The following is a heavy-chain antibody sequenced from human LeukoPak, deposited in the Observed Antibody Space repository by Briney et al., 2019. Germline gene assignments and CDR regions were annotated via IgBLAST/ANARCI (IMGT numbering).Heavy chain of an antibody. D-gene: IGHD3-10*01. V-gene: IGHV3-23*01. J-gene: IGHJ4*02. CDR3: ASLGSLRGVIMNDY. Sequence: GGSLRLSCAASGFTFSSYAMSWVRQAPGKGLEWVSAISGSGGSTYYADSVKGRFTISRDNSKNTLYLQMNSLRAEDTAVYYCASLGSLRGVIMNDYWGQGTLVTVSS. CDR1: GFTFSSYA. CDR2: ISGSGGST.